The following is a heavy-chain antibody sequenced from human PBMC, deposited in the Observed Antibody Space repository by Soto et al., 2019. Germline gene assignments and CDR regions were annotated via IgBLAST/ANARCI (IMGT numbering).Heavy chain of an antibody. Sequence: PSETLSLTCTDSGGSISSGDYYWSWIRQPPGKGLEWIGYIYYSGSTYYNPSLKSRVTISVDTSKNQFSLKLSSVTAADTAVYYCARGGSSGYWDNWFDPWGQGTLVTVS. CDR2: IYYSGST. D-gene: IGHD3-22*01. V-gene: IGHV4-30-4*01. CDR3: ARGGSSGYWDNWFDP. CDR1: GGSISSGDYY. J-gene: IGHJ5*02.